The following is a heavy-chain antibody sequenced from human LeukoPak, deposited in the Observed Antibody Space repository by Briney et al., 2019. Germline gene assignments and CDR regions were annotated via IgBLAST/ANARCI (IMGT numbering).Heavy chain of an antibody. V-gene: IGHV4-59*01. Sequence: SETLSLTCTVPGGSISSSYWSWIRQPPGKGLEWIGYIYYSGSTNYNPSLKSRVTISVDTSKNHFSLKLSSVTAAHTAVYYCARGFYDSSGYSAPFDYWGQGTLVTVSS. CDR3: ARGFYDSSGYSAPFDY. J-gene: IGHJ4*02. CDR1: GGSISSSY. D-gene: IGHD3-22*01. CDR2: IYYSGST.